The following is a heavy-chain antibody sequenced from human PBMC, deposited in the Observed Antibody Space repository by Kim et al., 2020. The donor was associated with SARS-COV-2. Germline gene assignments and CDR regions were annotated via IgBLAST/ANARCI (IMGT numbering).Heavy chain of an antibody. Sequence: GGSLRLSCAASGFTFTKVWLSWVRQAPGKGLEWVGRIRSKADGGTADYAAPVKGRFTISRDDSKNTLYLQMHGVRAEDTAFYHCTTDYERIGGLCDGETCYPASLWGQGTLVTVSS. CDR3: TTDYERIGGLCDGETCYPASL. CDR1: GFTFTKVW. J-gene: IGHJ4*02. CDR2: IRSKADGGTA. D-gene: IGHD2-21*01. V-gene: IGHV3-15*01.